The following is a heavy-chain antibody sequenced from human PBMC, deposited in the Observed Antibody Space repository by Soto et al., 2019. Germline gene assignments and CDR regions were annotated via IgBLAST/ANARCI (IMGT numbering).Heavy chain of an antibody. V-gene: IGHV3-30*18. D-gene: IGHD6-19*01. CDR2: ISYDGSNK. Sequence: VQVVESGGGLVQPGRSLRLSCAASGFSFDDYAMHWVRQAPGKGLEWVAVISYDGSNKYYADSVKGRFTISRDNSKNTLYLQMNSLRAEDTAVYYCAKDRGGWSWFDPWGQGTLVTVSS. CDR3: AKDRGGWSWFDP. CDR1: GFSFDDYA. J-gene: IGHJ5*02.